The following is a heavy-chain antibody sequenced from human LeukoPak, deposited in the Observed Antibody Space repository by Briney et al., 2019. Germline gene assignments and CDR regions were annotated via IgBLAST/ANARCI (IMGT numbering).Heavy chain of an antibody. CDR1: GGSISSSSYY. V-gene: IGHV4-39*01. Sequence: SETLSLTCTVSGGSISSSSYYWGWIRQPPGKGLEWIGSIYYSGSTYYNPSLKSRVTISVDTSKNQFSLKLSSVTAADTAVYYCARHVGYSSGWYIRALDYNWFDPWGQGTLVTVSS. J-gene: IGHJ5*02. CDR3: ARHVGYSSGWYIRALDYNWFDP. D-gene: IGHD6-13*01. CDR2: IYYSGST.